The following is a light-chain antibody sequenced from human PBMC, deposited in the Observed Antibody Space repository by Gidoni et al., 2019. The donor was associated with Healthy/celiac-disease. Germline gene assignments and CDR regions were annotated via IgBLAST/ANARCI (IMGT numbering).Light chain of an antibody. Sequence: DIQMTQSPSSLSASVGDRVTITCQASQDISNYLNWYQQKPGKAPKLLIYEASNLETGVPSRFSGSGSGTDFTFTISSLQPEDIATYYCQQYDNLPLALTFXGXTKVEIK. CDR3: QQYDNLPLALT. CDR1: QDISNY. CDR2: EAS. V-gene: IGKV1-33*01. J-gene: IGKJ4*01.